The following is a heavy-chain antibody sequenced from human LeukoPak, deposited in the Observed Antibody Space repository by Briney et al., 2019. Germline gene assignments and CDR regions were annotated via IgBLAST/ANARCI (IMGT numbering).Heavy chain of an antibody. Sequence: ASVKVSCQASGYTFTGYYMHWVRQAPGQGLEWMGWINPNSGGTNYAQKFQGWVTMTRDTSISTAYMELSRLRSDDTAVYYCARGATIFGVVIIYFDYWGQGTLVTVSS. CDR2: INPNSGGT. J-gene: IGHJ4*02. CDR1: GYTFTGYY. D-gene: IGHD3-3*01. V-gene: IGHV1-2*04. CDR3: ARGATIFGVVIIYFDY.